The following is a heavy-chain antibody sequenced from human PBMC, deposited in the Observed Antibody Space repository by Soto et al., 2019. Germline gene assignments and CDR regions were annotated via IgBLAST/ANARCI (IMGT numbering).Heavy chain of an antibody. D-gene: IGHD3-3*01. J-gene: IGHJ5*02. Sequence: QVQLVQSGAEVKKPGASVKVSCKASGYTFTSYGISWVRQAPGQGLEWMGWIIAYNGNTNYAQKLQGRVTITTDTSTSTASMELRSLRSDETAVYYCARDRDARTDLEWLFGWCDPWGQGTLVTVSS. CDR2: IIAYNGNT. CDR3: ARDRDARTDLEWLFGWCDP. V-gene: IGHV1-18*01. CDR1: GYTFTSYG.